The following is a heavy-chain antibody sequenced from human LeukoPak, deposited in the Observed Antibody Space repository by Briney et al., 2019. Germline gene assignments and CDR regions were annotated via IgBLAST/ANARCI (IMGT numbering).Heavy chain of an antibody. CDR1: GFLFSKYW. D-gene: IGHD3-10*01. Sequence: AGGSLRLSCAASGFLFSKYWMTWVRQAPGKGLEWVANIKEDDSEIYYVESVKGRFTISRDNAKKSLYLEMSSLRVEDTAVYYCARGGESYYGSGSHDYWGQGTLITVSS. V-gene: IGHV3-7*01. CDR2: IKEDDSEI. CDR3: ARGGESYYGSGSHDY. J-gene: IGHJ4*02.